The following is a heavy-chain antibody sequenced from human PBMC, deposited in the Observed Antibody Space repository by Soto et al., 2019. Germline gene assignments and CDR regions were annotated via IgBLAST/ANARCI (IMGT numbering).Heavy chain of an antibody. CDR3: TTGGDIVVY. D-gene: IGHD5-12*01. Sequence: GGSLRLSCAASGFIFSDKWMSWVRQAPGKGLEWVGRIKSKTDGGTMEYATPVKGRFAISRDDSRNTLYLQMNSLKNEDTGVYYCTTGGDIVVYWGQGTLVT. CDR2: IKSKTDGGTM. V-gene: IGHV3-15*01. CDR1: GFIFSDKW. J-gene: IGHJ4*02.